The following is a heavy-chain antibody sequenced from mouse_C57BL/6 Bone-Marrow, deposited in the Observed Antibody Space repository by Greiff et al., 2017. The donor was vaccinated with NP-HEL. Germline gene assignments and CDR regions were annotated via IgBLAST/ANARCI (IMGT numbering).Heavy chain of an antibody. CDR1: GYTFTDYY. Sequence: VQLKQSGPVLVKPGASVKMSCKASGYTFTDYYMNWVKQSHGKSLEWIGVINPYNGGTSYNQKFKGKATLTVDKSSSTAYMELNSLTSEDSAVYYCARWDSSNYAMDYWGQGTSVTVSS. CDR3: ARWDSSNYAMDY. D-gene: IGHD1-1*01. CDR2: INPYNGGT. J-gene: IGHJ4*01. V-gene: IGHV1-19*01.